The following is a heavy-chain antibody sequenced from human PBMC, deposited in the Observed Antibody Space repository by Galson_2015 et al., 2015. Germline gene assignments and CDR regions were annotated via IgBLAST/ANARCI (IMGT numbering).Heavy chain of an antibody. Sequence: SLRLSCAASGFTFSNYAMHWVRQAPGKGLQWVAEISYDGANNNYAPTVKGRFTVSRENSKNTLFLQMNSLKVDDTAVYYCAKDQNMGESHGPLHDWGQGSLVHVAS. CDR1: GFTFSNYA. D-gene: IGHD1-26*01. J-gene: IGHJ4*02. CDR2: ISYDGANN. CDR3: AKDQNMGESHGPLHD. V-gene: IGHV3-30*18.